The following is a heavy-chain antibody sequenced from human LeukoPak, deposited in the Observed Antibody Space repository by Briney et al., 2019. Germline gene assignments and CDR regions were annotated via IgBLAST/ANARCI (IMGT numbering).Heavy chain of an antibody. D-gene: IGHD6-19*01. CDR2: ISSSSSYP. V-gene: IGHV3-11*03. J-gene: IGHJ4*02. Sequence: GGSLRLSCAASGFTFSDYYMSWIRQAPGKGLEWVSYISSSSSYPNYADSVKGRFTTSRDNAKNSLYLQMNSLRAEDTAVYYCARQRYSSGWYGDYWGQGTLVTVSS. CDR3: ARQRYSSGWYGDY. CDR1: GFTFSDYY.